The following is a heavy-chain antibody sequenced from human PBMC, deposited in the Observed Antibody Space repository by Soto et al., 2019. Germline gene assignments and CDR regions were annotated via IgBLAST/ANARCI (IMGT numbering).Heavy chain of an antibody. D-gene: IGHD3-3*01. J-gene: IGHJ6*02. CDR1: GYTFTSYA. Sequence: ASVKVSCKASGYTFTSYAMHWVRQAPGQRLEWMGWINAGNGNTKYSQKFQGRVTITRDTSASTASMELSSLRSEDTAVYYCARDARLRFLEWLPMDVWGQGTTVTVSS. CDR3: ARDARLRFLEWLPMDV. V-gene: IGHV1-3*01. CDR2: INAGNGNT.